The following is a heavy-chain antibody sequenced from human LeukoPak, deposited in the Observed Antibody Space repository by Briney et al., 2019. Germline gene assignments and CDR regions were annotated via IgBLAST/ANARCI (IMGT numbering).Heavy chain of an antibody. CDR3: VPRSPEYFQH. Sequence: GGSLRLSCAASGFTFNSYEMNWVRQAPGKGLEWVSYINSGGSAIYYADSVKGRFTISRDNSKNTLYLQMNSLRAEDTAVYYCVPRSPEYFQHWGQGTLVTVSS. V-gene: IGHV3-48*03. CDR2: INSGGSAI. D-gene: IGHD2-15*01. CDR1: GFTFNSYE. J-gene: IGHJ1*01.